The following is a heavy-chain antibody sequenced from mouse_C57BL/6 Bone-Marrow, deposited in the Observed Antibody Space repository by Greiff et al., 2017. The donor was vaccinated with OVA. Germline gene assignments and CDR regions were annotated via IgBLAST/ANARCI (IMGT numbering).Heavy chain of an antibody. CDR2: INPASSTI. Sequence: EVKLMESGGGLVQPGGSLKLSCAASGIDFSRYWMSWVRRAPGKGLEWIGEINPASSTINYAPSLKDKFIISRDNAKNTLYLQMSKVRSEDTALYYCARLIYDGYYAWYFDVWGTGTTVTVSS. CDR3: ARLIYDGYYAWYFDV. D-gene: IGHD2-3*01. J-gene: IGHJ1*03. V-gene: IGHV4-1*01. CDR1: GIDFSRYW.